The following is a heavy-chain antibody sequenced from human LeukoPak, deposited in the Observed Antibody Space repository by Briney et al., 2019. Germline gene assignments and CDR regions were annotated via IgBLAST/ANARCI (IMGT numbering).Heavy chain of an antibody. Sequence: AGESLKISCKGSGYSFTSYRIGWVRQMPGKGLEWMGIIYPGDSDTRYSPSFQGQVTISADKSISTAYLQWSSLKASDTAMYYCARRDLDYYDSSGYYYTMIPFDYWGQGTLVTVSS. J-gene: IGHJ4*02. CDR3: ARRDLDYYDSSGYYYTMIPFDY. CDR1: GYSFTSYR. V-gene: IGHV5-51*01. CDR2: IYPGDSDT. D-gene: IGHD3-22*01.